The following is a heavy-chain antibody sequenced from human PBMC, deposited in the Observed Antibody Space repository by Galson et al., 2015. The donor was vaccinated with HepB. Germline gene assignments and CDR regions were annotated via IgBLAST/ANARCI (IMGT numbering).Heavy chain of an antibody. D-gene: IGHD6-6*01. V-gene: IGHV3-33*01. CDR2: IWYDGSNK. CDR1: GFTFSSYG. CDR3: ARDLLVVCYYYGMDV. J-gene: IGHJ6*02. Sequence: SLRLSCAASGFTFSSYGMHWVRQAPGKGLEWVAVIWYDGSNKYYADSVKGRFTISRDNSKNTLYLQMNSLRAEDTAVYYCARDLLVVCYYYGMDVWGQGTTVTVSS.